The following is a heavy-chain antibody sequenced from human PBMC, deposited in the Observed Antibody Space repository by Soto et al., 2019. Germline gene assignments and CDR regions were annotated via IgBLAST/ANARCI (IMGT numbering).Heavy chain of an antibody. V-gene: IGHV3-21*01. CDR1: GFTFGDYA. Sequence: LRLSCTASGFTFGDYAMSWFRQAPGKGLEWVSSISSSSSYIYYADSVKGRFTISRDNAKNSLYLQMNSLRAEDTAVYYCARVHSYSSSWSSGNYYYYGMDVWGQGTTVTVSS. D-gene: IGHD6-13*01. CDR3: ARVHSYSSSWSSGNYYYYGMDV. CDR2: ISSSSSYI. J-gene: IGHJ6*02.